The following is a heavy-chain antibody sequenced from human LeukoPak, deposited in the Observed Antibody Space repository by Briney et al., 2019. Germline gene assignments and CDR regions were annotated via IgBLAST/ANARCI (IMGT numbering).Heavy chain of an antibody. CDR2: ISSSSSYI. CDR3: ARDRITDFWSGYYTNYFDY. V-gene: IGHV3-21*01. D-gene: IGHD3-3*01. CDR1: GFTFSNYS. J-gene: IGHJ4*02. Sequence: GGSLRLSCAASGFTFSNYSMNWVRQAPGKGLEWVSSISSSSSYIYYADSVKGRFTISRDNAKNSLYLQMNSLRAEDTAVYYCARDRITDFWSGYYTNYFDYWGQGTLVTVSS.